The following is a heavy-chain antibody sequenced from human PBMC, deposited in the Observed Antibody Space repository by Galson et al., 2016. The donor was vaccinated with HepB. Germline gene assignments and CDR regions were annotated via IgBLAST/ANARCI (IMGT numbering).Heavy chain of an antibody. V-gene: IGHV3-30-3*01. Sequence: SLRLSCAASGFTFSRYAVHWVRQAPGKGLQWVAAISYDGSNKYYADSVKGRFTISRDTSKNTLYLQMNSLRTEDTSVYYCARDGPSVHLVVESLYLMDVWGQGTTVTVSS. J-gene: IGHJ6*02. CDR1: GFTFSRYA. CDR3: ARDGPSVHLVVESLYLMDV. CDR2: ISYDGSNK. D-gene: IGHD2-2*01.